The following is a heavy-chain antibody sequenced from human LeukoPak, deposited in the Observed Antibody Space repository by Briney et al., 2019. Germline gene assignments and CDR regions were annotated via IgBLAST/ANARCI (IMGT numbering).Heavy chain of an antibody. D-gene: IGHD4-4*01. CDR2: INHSGST. V-gene: IGHV4-34*01. CDR3: ARAFTVTYPPYYFDY. Sequence: SETLSLTCAVYGGSFSGYYWSWIRQPPGKGLEWIGEINHSGSTNYNPSLKSRVTISVDTSKNQFSLKLSSVTAADTAVYYCARAFTVTYPPYYFDYWGQGTLVTVSS. J-gene: IGHJ4*02. CDR1: GGSFSGYY.